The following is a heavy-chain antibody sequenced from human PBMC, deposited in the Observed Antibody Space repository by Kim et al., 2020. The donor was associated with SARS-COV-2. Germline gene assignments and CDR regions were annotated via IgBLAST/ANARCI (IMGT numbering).Heavy chain of an antibody. V-gene: IGHV3-21*01. D-gene: IGHD3-22*01. CDR3: ARESSGYIDY. Sequence: YIYYADSVTGRFTISRDNAKNSLYLQMNSLRAEDTAVYYCARESSGYIDYWGQGTLVTVSS. J-gene: IGHJ4*02. CDR2: YI.